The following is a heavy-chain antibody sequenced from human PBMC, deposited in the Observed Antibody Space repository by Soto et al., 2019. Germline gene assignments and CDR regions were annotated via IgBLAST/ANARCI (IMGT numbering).Heavy chain of an antibody. CDR2: IYYSGST. CDR3: ARKTTVTIDY. J-gene: IGHJ4*02. V-gene: IGHV4-39*07. D-gene: IGHD4-17*01. Sequence: SETLSLTCTVSGGSISSSSYYWGWIRQPPGKGLEWIGSIYYSGSTNYNPSLKSRVTISVDTSKNQFSLKLSSVTAADTAVYYCARKTTVTIDYWGQGTLVTVSS. CDR1: GGSISSSSYY.